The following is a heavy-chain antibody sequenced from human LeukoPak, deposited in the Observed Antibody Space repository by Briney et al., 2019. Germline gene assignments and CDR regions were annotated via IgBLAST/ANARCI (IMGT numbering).Heavy chain of an antibody. CDR1: GGTFSSYA. Sequence: SVKVSCKASGGTFSSYAISWVRQAPGQGLEWMGGIIPIFGTANYAQKFQGRVTITTDESTSTAYMELSSLRSEDTAVYYCALNYYGSGAFDYWGQGTLVTVSS. D-gene: IGHD3-10*01. CDR2: IIPIFGTA. V-gene: IGHV1-69*05. J-gene: IGHJ4*02. CDR3: ALNYYGSGAFDY.